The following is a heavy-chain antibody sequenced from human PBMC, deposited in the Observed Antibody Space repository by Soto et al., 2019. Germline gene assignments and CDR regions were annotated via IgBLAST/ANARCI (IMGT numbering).Heavy chain of an antibody. CDR1: GYTVTSYG. J-gene: IGHJ5*02. D-gene: IGHD3-3*01. CDR3: ARDFDDFWSGYYAQNWFDP. Sequence: QVQLVQSGAEVKKPGASVKVSCKASGYTVTSYGISWVRQAPGQGLEWMGWISAYNGNTNYAQKLQGRVTMTTDTSTSTAYMELRSLRSDDTAVYYCARDFDDFWSGYYAQNWFDPWGQGTLVTVSS. CDR2: ISAYNGNT. V-gene: IGHV1-18*01.